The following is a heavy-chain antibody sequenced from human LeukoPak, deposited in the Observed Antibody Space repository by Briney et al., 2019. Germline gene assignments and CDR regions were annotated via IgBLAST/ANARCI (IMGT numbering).Heavy chain of an antibody. D-gene: IGHD5-24*01. CDR3: ARERDGYTHDAFDI. V-gene: IGHV3-74*01. CDR1: GFSFSVYW. Sequence: GGSLRLSCAASGFSFSVYWMHWVRQAPGKGPVWVSRIKTDGSITDYADFVKGRFTISRDNAKNTLYLQMNSLRAEDTAVYYCARERDGYTHDAFDIWGQGTMVTVSS. J-gene: IGHJ3*02. CDR2: IKTDGSIT.